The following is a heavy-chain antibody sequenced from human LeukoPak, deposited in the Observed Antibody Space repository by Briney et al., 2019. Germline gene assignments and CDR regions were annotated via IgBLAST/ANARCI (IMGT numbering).Heavy chain of an antibody. Sequence: SETLSLTCSVSGQSVSKYYWTWMRQPPGKGLEWIGEINHNHGSKYNPSLNSRATISLDTSKNQFSLSLHSVTAADSAAYYCAREDYYFDSWGQGTLVAVSS. V-gene: IGHV4-34*01. CDR3: AREDYYFDS. J-gene: IGHJ4*02. CDR1: GQSVSKYY. CDR2: INHNHGS. D-gene: IGHD2-15*01.